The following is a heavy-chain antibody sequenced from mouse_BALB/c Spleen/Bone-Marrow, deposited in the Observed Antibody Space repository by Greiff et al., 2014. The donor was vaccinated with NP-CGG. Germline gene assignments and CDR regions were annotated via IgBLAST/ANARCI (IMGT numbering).Heavy chain of an antibody. CDR1: GYSFTGYT. D-gene: IGHD1-1*01. CDR3: ASYFGSSCYFDV. V-gene: IGHV1-18*01. J-gene: IGHJ1*01. Sequence: EVHLVESGPELAKPGASMKISCKASGYSFTGYTMNWVKQSHGKNLEWIGLINPYNGGTTYNQKFKGKATLTVDKSSSTAYMELLSLTSEDSAVYYCASYFGSSCYFDVWGAGTTVTVSS. CDR2: INPYNGGT.